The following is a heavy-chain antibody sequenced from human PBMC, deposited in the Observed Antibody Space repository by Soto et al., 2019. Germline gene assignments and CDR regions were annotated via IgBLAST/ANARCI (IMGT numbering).Heavy chain of an antibody. CDR3: ARNYYYDSSAYPN. CDR1: GYSFISYW. V-gene: IGHV5-51*01. D-gene: IGHD3-22*01. J-gene: IGHJ4*02. Sequence: GESLKISCKGSGYSFISYWIAWVRQRPGKGLEWMGSIFPAAFDTRYSPSFQGQVTISVDTYISTAYLQWGRLEASDTAIYYCARNYYYDSSAYPNWGQGNQVTVSS. CDR2: IFPAAFDT.